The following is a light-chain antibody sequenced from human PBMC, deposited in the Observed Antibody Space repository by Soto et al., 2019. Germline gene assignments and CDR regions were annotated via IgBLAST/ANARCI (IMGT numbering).Light chain of an antibody. Sequence: QSALTQPASVSASAGQSITISCTGTSSDVGANIYVSWYQKYPDKAPKLIIFEVSNRPSGVSNRFSGSKSGSTASLTIAGLQAEDEADYYCSSYRSGSTLVFGTGTKLTVL. V-gene: IGLV2-14*01. CDR2: EVS. CDR1: SSDVGANIY. CDR3: SSYRSGSTLV. J-gene: IGLJ1*01.